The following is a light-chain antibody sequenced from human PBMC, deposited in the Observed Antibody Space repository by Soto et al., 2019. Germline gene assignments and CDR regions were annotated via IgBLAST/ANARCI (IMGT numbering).Light chain of an antibody. CDR3: QHYDTLS. Sequence: EVMVTQSPGTLSLSPGERATLSCRASQSVRSTYLAWYQQKPGQAPRLLIYGASSRATGIPDRFAGSGSGTDFILTISRLEPEDFAVYYCQHYDTLSFGQGTRLAIK. J-gene: IGKJ5*01. V-gene: IGKV3-20*01. CDR2: GAS. CDR1: QSVRSTY.